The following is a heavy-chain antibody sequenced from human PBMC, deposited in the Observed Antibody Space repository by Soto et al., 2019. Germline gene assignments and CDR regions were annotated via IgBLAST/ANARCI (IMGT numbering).Heavy chain of an antibody. CDR3: ARDIEAGLDY. CDR2: ISSDGGST. D-gene: IGHD2-15*01. Sequence: EVQLVESGGGLVQPGGSLRLSCAASGFTFSEYTMHWVRQAPGKGLEYVSAISSDGGSTYYANSVKGRFTISRDNSKSTLDLQMGSLRAEDMAVYYCARDIEAGLDYWGQGTLVTVSS. V-gene: IGHV3-64*01. J-gene: IGHJ4*02. CDR1: GFTFSEYT.